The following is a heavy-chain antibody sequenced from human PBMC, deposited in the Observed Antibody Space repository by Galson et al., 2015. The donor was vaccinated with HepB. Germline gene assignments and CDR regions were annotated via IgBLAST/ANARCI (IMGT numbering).Heavy chain of an antibody. CDR2: INAGNGNT. CDR1: GYTFTRYA. J-gene: IGHJ4*02. D-gene: IGHD6-19*01. CDR3: ARAKGGQWLEFDY. Sequence: SVKVSCKASGYTFTRYAMHWVRQAPGQRPEWMGWINAGNGNTKNSQNFQGRVSITRDTSANTAYMELSSLRSEDTAVYYCARAKGGQWLEFDYWGQGTLVTVSS. V-gene: IGHV1-3*01.